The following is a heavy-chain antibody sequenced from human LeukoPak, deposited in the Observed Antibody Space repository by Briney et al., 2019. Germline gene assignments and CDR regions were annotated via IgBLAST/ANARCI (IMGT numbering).Heavy chain of an antibody. V-gene: IGHV3-9*01. D-gene: IGHD3-10*01. Sequence: QPGRSLRLSCAASGFTFDDYAMHWVRQAPGKGLEWVSGISWNSGSIGYADSVKGRFTISRDNAKNSLYLQMNSLRAEDTALYYCAKDIVSLVRGGYFDYWGQGTLVTVSS. CDR3: AKDIVSLVRGGYFDY. CDR2: ISWNSGSI. J-gene: IGHJ4*02. CDR1: GFTFDDYA.